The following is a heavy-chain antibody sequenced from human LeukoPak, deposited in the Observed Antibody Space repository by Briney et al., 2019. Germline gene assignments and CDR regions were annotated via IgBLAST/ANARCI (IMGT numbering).Heavy chain of an antibody. CDR2: ISGGSDST. CDR3: SRGGVFHGFDI. V-gene: IGHV3-23*01. CDR1: GFTFRSYA. J-gene: IGHJ3*02. D-gene: IGHD2-21*01. Sequence: GGSLRLSCAASGFTFRSYAMTWVRQAPGKGLEWVSAISGGSDSTYYADSVKGRFTISRDNAKNTLYLQMDSLRVEDTAAYYCSRGGVFHGFDIWGQGTTVTVSS.